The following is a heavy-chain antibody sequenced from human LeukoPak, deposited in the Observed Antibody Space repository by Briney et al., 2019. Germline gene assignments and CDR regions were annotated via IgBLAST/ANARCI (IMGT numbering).Heavy chain of an antibody. D-gene: IGHD2/OR15-2a*01. CDR3: ARLLWIGGGGSNWFDP. CDR2: IYTSGRT. CDR1: GGSISSGSYY. J-gene: IGHJ5*02. Sequence: PSETLSLTCSVSGGSISSGSYYWSWIRQSAGKGLEWIGRIYTSGRTNYNPSLKSRVTISVDTSKNQFSLKLSSVTAADTAVYYCARLLWIGGGGSNWFDPWGQGTLVTVSS. V-gene: IGHV4-61*02.